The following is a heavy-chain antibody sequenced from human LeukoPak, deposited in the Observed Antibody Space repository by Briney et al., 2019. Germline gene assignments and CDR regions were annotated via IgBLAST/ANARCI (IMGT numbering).Heavy chain of an antibody. D-gene: IGHD3-9*01. CDR1: GYTFTSYS. CDR3: ARARSYDILTGLDY. J-gene: IGHJ4*02. Sequence: ASVKVSCKASGYTFTSYSINWVRQAPGQGLEWLGWINTYNGNTNYAQKLQGRVTMTTDTSTTTAYMELSSLRSEDTAVYYCARARSYDILTGLDYWGQGTLVTVSS. V-gene: IGHV1-18*01. CDR2: INTYNGNT.